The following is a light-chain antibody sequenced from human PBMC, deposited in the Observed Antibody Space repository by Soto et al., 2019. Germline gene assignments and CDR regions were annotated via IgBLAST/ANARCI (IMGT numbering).Light chain of an antibody. V-gene: IGKV3-20*01. Sequence: EIVLTQSPGTLSLSPGERAPPSCRARQSVSRSYLAWYQQKPGQAPRLLIYGASSRATGIPDRFSGSGSGTDFTLTISRLEPDDVAVYYCQQYDTSPPMYTFGQGTKVDIK. CDR3: QQYDTSPPMYT. CDR1: QSVSRSY. J-gene: IGKJ2*01. CDR2: GAS.